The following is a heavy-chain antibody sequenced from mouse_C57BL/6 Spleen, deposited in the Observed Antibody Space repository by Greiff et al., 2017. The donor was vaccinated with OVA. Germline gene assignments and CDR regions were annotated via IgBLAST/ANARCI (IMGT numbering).Heavy chain of an antibody. J-gene: IGHJ2*01. D-gene: IGHD2-4*01. CDR2: ISYDGSN. CDR1: GYSITSGYY. CDR3: AREGDYAYY. Sequence: ESGPGLVKPSQSLSLTCSVTGYSITSGYYWNWIRQFPGNKLEWMGYISYDGSNNYNPSLKNRISITRDTSKNQFFLKLNSVTTEDTATYYCAREGDYAYYWSQGTTLTVSS. V-gene: IGHV3-6*01.